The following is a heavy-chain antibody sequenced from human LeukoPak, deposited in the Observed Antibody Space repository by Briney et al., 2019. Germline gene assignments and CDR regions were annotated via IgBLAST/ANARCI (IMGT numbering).Heavy chain of an antibody. Sequence: SETELLLCSFSGVSQCRGRSFGRWIRQPPGKGLEGVGSIYYSGTTYDNPSLRSRLTIYVDTSNNQFSLQLSSVTAADTAVYYYARHRPPYHVFVFWGQGTTVTVSS. CDR2: IYYSGTT. D-gene: IGHD2-21*01. V-gene: IGHV4-39*01. CDR3: ARHRPPYHVFVF. CDR1: GVSQCRGRSF. J-gene: IGHJ6*01.